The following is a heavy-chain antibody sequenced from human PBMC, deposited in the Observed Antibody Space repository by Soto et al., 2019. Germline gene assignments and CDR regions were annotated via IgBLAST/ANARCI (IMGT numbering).Heavy chain of an antibody. CDR3: ASRLQDYGDYLDYYGMSV. J-gene: IGHJ6*02. CDR2: IIPIFGTA. Sequence: SVKVSCKASGGTFSSYAISWVRHAPGQGLEWMGGIIPIFGTANYAQKFRGRVTITADESTSTAYMELSSLRSEDTAVYYCASRLQDYGDYLDYYGMSVWGQGTTVTVSS. CDR1: GGTFSSYA. D-gene: IGHD4-17*01. V-gene: IGHV1-69*13.